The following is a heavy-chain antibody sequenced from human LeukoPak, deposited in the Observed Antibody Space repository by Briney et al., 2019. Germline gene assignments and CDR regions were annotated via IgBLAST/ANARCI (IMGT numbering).Heavy chain of an antibody. CDR2: IKQDGSKK. V-gene: IGHV3-7*04. D-gene: IGHD3-9*01. Sequence: PGGSLRLSCVASGFPFSSYWMTWVPQAPGKGLEWVANIKQDGSKKSYVDSVKGRFTISRDNAKNSLYLQMNSLRAEDTAIYYCTRVGHIDEGIDYWGQGTLVTVSS. J-gene: IGHJ4*02. CDR3: TRVGHIDEGIDY. CDR1: GFPFSSYW.